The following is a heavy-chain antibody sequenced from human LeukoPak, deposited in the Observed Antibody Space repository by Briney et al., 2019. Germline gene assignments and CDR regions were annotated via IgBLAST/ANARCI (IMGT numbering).Heavy chain of an antibody. J-gene: IGHJ1*01. CDR2: ISSSSSYI. Sequence: GGSLRLSCAASGFTFSSYSMNWVRQAPGKGLEWVSSISSSSSYIYYADSVKGRFTISRDNAKNSLYLQMNSLRAEDTAVYYCARDRASSGYYYGYFQHWGQGTLVTVSS. CDR1: GFTFSSYS. V-gene: IGHV3-21*01. D-gene: IGHD3-22*01. CDR3: ARDRASSGYYYGYFQH.